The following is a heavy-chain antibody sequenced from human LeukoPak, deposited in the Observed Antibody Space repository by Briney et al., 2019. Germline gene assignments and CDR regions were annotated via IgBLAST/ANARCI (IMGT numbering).Heavy chain of an antibody. CDR1: GYSISSGYY. V-gene: IGHV4-38-2*01. D-gene: IGHD3-16*02. J-gene: IGHJ4*02. Sequence: SETLSLTCAVSGYSISSGYYWGWIRQPPGKGLEWIGSIYHSGSTYYNPSLKSRVTISVDTSKNQFSLKLGSVTAADTAVYYCARASYVWGSYRPAGDYWGQGTLVTVSS. CDR3: ARASYVWGSYRPAGDY. CDR2: IYHSGST.